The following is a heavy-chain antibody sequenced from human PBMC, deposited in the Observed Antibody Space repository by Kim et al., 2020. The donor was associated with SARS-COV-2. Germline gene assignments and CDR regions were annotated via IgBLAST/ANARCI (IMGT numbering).Heavy chain of an antibody. J-gene: IGHJ2*01. CDR1: GGSVSSGSYY. CDR2: IYYSGST. Sequence: SETLSLTCTVSGGSVSSGSYYWSWIRQPPGKGLEWIGYIYYSGSTNYNPSLKSRVTISVDTSKNQFSLKLSSVTAADTAVYYCARDETNYWYFDLWGRGTMGTVSS. V-gene: IGHV4-61*01. CDR3: ARDETNYWYFDL.